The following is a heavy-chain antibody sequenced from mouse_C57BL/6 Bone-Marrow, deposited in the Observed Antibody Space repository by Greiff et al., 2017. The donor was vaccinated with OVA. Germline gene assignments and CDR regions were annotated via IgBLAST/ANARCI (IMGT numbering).Heavy chain of an antibody. CDR3: ARDARAYYAMDY. J-gene: IGHJ4*01. CDR1: GFTFSDFY. D-gene: IGHD3-1*01. Sequence: EVQVVESGGGLVQSGRSLRLSCATSGFTFSDFYMEWVRQAPGKGLEWIAASRNKANDYTTEYSASVKGRFIVSRDTSQSILYLQMNALRAEDTAIYYCARDARAYYAMDYWGQGTSVTVSS. CDR2: SRNKANDYTT. V-gene: IGHV7-1*01.